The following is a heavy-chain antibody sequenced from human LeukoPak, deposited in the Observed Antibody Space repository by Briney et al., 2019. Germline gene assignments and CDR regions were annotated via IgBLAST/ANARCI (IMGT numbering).Heavy chain of an antibody. V-gene: IGHV3-23*01. Sequence: GGSLRLSCAASGFIFSSYSVNWVRQAPGKGLEWVSAISGSGGSTYYADSVKGRFTISRDNSKNTLYLQMNSLRAEDTAVYYCAKSDHSSWYESGFDYWGQGTLVTVSS. J-gene: IGHJ4*02. CDR2: ISGSGGST. CDR1: GFIFSSYS. CDR3: AKSDHSSWYESGFDY. D-gene: IGHD6-13*01.